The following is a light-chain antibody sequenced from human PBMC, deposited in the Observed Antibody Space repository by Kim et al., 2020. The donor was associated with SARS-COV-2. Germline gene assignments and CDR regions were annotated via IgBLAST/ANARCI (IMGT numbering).Light chain of an antibody. Sequence: AFVGVRVTITCQASLDISHYVNWYQQKPRKAPKIFIFDAFNLEERVPSRFSGSGSGTSFTFTISSLQPDDIATYYCQQYDNRPLTFGGGTKVDIK. CDR2: DAF. J-gene: IGKJ4*01. V-gene: IGKV1-33*01. CDR3: QQYDNRPLT. CDR1: LDISHY.